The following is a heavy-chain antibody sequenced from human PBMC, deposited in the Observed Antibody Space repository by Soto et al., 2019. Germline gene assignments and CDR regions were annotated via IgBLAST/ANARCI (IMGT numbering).Heavy chain of an antibody. Sequence: SETLSLTCTVSGGSISSYYWSWIRQPPGKGLEWIGYIYYSGSTNYNPSLKSRVTISVDTSKNQFSLKLSSVTAADTAVYYCARLPGIAAWPYYYYYMDVWGKGTTVTVSS. CDR2: IYYSGST. V-gene: IGHV4-59*08. CDR1: GGSISSYY. CDR3: ARLPGIAAWPYYYYYMDV. D-gene: IGHD6-25*01. J-gene: IGHJ6*03.